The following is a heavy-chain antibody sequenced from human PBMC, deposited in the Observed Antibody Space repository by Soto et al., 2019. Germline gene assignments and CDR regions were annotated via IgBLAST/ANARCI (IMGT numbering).Heavy chain of an antibody. D-gene: IGHD4-4*01. Sequence: HPGGSLRLSFAASGFTFSSYWMHWVRQAPGKGLVWVSRINSDGSSTSYADSVKGRFTISRDNAKNTLYLQMNSLRAEDTAVYYCARFPKVDYSNYFYFDYWGQGTLVTVSS. CDR2: INSDGSST. CDR3: ARFPKVDYSNYFYFDY. J-gene: IGHJ4*02. CDR1: GFTFSSYW. V-gene: IGHV3-74*01.